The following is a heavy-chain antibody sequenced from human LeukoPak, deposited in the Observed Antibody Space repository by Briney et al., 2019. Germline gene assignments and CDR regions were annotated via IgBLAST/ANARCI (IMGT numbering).Heavy chain of an antibody. Sequence: SVKLSCKASGGTFSSYAISWVRQAPGQGLEWMGGIIPIFGTANYAQKFQGRVTITTDESTSTAYMELSSLSSEDTAVYYCASGPPILLMPGGPSRFDYWGQGTLVTVSS. CDR2: IIPIFGTA. CDR1: GGTFSSYA. D-gene: IGHD4-23*01. CDR3: ASGPPILLMPGGPSRFDY. V-gene: IGHV1-69*05. J-gene: IGHJ4*02.